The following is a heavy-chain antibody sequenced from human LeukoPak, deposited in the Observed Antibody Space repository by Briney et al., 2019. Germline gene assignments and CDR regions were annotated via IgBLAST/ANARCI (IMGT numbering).Heavy chain of an antibody. CDR2: ISSSGSTI. CDR3: ARGGYSGYDKNFDC. V-gene: IGHV3-48*03. D-gene: IGHD5-12*01. Sequence: GGSLRLSCAASGFTFSSYEMNWVRQAPGKGLEWVSYISSSGSTIYYADSVKGRFTISRDNAKNSLYLQMNSLRAEDTAVYYCARGGYSGYDKNFDCWGQGTLVTVSS. CDR1: GFTFSSYE. J-gene: IGHJ4*02.